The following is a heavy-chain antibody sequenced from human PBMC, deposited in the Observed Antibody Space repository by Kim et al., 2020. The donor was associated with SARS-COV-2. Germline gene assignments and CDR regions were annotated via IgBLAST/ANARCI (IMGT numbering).Heavy chain of an antibody. CDR1: GFTFSSYG. CDR2: ISYDGRSI. Sequence: GGSLRLSCAASGFTFSSYGMHWVRQAPGKGLKWVAIISYDGRSIYYADSVKGRFTISRDNSKNTLYLQMNSLRAEDTAVYYCAKGDSGTHYSPFESWGQGTLVTVSS. V-gene: IGHV3-30*18. CDR3: AKGDSGTHYSPFES. J-gene: IGHJ4*02. D-gene: IGHD1-26*01.